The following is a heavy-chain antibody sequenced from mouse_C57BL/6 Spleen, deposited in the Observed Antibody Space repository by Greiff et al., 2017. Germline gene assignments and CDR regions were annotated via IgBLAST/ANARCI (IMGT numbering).Heavy chain of an antibody. CDR1: GYTFTDYE. CDR3: SSLGNGYAMDY. J-gene: IGHJ4*01. Sequence: QVQLKQSGAELVKPGASVTLSCKASGYTFTDYEMHWVKQTPVHGLEWIGAIDPETGGTAYNQKFKGKATLTADTSSTTAYMELRSLTSEDSAVXYCSSLGNGYAMDYWGQGTSVTVSS. D-gene: IGHD2-14*01. V-gene: IGHV1-15*01. CDR2: IDPETGGT.